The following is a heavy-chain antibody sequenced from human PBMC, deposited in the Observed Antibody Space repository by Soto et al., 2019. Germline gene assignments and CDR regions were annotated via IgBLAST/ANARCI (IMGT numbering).Heavy chain of an antibody. V-gene: IGHV3-72*01. Sequence: EVQLVESGGGVVQPGGSLRLSCAASGFTFSDHYMDWVRQAPGKGLEWVGRIRNKANRYTTEYAASVKGRFTISRDDLANSLYLQMNSLKTEDTAVYFCARPYSSSWFGSYFDYWGQGTLVTVSS. CDR1: GFTFSDHY. CDR3: ARPYSSSWFGSYFDY. D-gene: IGHD6-13*01. CDR2: IRNKANRYTT. J-gene: IGHJ4*02.